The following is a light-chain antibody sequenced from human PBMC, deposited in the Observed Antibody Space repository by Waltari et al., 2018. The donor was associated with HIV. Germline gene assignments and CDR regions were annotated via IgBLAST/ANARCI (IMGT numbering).Light chain of an antibody. J-gene: IGLJ1*01. CDR2: DVS. CDR3: CSYAGTYTYV. V-gene: IGLV2-11*01. Sequence: QSALTQPRSVSGSPGQSVTIPCTGTSSDVGDYNSVSWYQQHPGKAPKLMIYDVSKWPSWVPDRFSGSKSGNTASLTISGLQAEDEADYYCCSYAGTYTYVFGTGTEVTVL. CDR1: SSDVGDYNS.